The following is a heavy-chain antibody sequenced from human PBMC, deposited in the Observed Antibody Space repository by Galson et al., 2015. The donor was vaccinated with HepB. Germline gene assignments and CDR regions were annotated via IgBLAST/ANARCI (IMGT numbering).Heavy chain of an antibody. CDR2: INGRGSTR. D-gene: IGHD3-16*01. V-gene: IGHV3-23*01. J-gene: IGHJ5*02. CDR1: GFIFRHHA. CDR3: VKEGAWFGGDWFDP. Sequence: SLRLSCAGSGFIFRHHAMAWIRQAPGKGLEWVSGINGRGSTRPYSDAVKGRFSISRDNSKDTVFLQTDNLRPEDTAVYYCVKEGAWFGGDWFDPWGQGALVTVS.